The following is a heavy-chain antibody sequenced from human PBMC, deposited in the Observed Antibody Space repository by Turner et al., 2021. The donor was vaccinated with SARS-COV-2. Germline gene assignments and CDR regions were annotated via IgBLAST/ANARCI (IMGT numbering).Heavy chain of an antibody. D-gene: IGHD3-22*01. J-gene: IGHJ3*02. CDR3: ARWGPNYYDSSGYYPDAFDI. Sequence: EVQLVESGGGLVKPGGSLRLPCAASGFTFSSYTMNWVRQAPGKGLEWVSSISSSSSYIYYADAVKGRFTISRDNAKNSLYLQMNSLRAEDTAVYYCARWGPNYYDSSGYYPDAFDIWGQGTMVTVSS. CDR2: ISSSSSYI. CDR1: GFTFSSYT. V-gene: IGHV3-21*01.